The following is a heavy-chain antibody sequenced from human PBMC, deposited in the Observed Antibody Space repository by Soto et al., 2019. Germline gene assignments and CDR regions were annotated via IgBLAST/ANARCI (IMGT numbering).Heavy chain of an antibody. CDR1: GFTFSSYW. CDR3: ARVMKQQLVYYYYMDV. V-gene: IGHV3-7*01. D-gene: IGHD6-13*01. CDR2: IKQDGSEK. J-gene: IGHJ6*03. Sequence: GGSLRLSCAASGFTFSSYWMSWVRQAPGKGLEWVANIKQDGSEKYYVDSVKGRFTISRDNAKNSLYLQMNSLRAEDTAVYYCARVMKQQLVYYYYMDVWGKGTTVTVSS.